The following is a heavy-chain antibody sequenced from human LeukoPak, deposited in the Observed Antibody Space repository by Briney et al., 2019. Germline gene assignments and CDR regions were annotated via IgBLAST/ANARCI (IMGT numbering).Heavy chain of an antibody. Sequence: SETLSLTCAVYGGSFSGYYWSWIRQPPGKGLEWIGEINHSGSTNYNPSLKSRVTISVDTSKNQFSLRLSSVTAADTAVYHCGRGLRYSESYVVEEWSQGTLVTVSS. J-gene: IGHJ4*02. V-gene: IGHV4-34*01. CDR2: INHSGST. D-gene: IGHD5-12*01. CDR3: GRGLRYSESYVVEE. CDR1: GGSFSGYY.